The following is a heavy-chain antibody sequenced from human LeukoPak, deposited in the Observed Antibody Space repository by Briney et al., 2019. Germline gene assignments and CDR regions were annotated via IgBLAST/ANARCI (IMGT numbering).Heavy chain of an antibody. CDR3: ARGGDEPLDAFDI. J-gene: IGHJ3*02. CDR1: GFTYSSYE. CDR2: ISSSGSTI. Sequence: GGSLRLSCAASGFTYSSYEMNWVRQAPGKGLEWVSYISSSGSTIYYADSVKGRFTISRDNAKNSLYLQMNSLRAEDTAVYYCARGGDEPLDAFDIWGQGTMVTVSS. V-gene: IGHV3-48*03. D-gene: IGHD1-14*01.